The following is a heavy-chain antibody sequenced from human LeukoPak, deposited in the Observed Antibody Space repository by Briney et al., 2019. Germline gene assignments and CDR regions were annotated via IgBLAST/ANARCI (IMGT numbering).Heavy chain of an antibody. CDR2: IYYSGST. J-gene: IGHJ4*02. V-gene: IGHV4-31*03. CDR3: ARSSNGRLFDY. Sequence: PSETLSFTCTVSGGSISSGGYYWSWIRQHPGKGLEWIGYIYYSGSTYYNPSLKSRVTISVDTSKNQFSLKLSSVTAADTAVYYCARSSNGRLFDYWGQGTLVTVSS. CDR1: GGSISSGGYY. D-gene: IGHD4-11*01.